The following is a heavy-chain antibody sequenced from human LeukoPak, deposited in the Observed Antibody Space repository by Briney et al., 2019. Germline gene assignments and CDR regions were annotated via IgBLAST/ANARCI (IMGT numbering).Heavy chain of an antibody. Sequence: SETLSLTCTVSGASISSYYWSWIRQPPGKGLEWIGYISNSGSTNYNPSLKSRVTISVDTSKKQFSLKLISVTAADTAVYYCARAVPFDYWGQGTLVTVSS. CDR1: GASISSYY. J-gene: IGHJ4*02. CDR2: ISNSGST. CDR3: ARAVPFDY. D-gene: IGHD2-2*01. V-gene: IGHV4-59*01.